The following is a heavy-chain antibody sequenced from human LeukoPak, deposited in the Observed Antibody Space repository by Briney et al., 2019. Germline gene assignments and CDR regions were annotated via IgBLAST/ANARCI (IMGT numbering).Heavy chain of an antibody. D-gene: IGHD2-15*01. CDR1: GYTFTGYY. CDR3: ARVGCSGGSCYSPWFDP. Sequence: SCKASGYTFTGYYMHWVRQAPGKGLVWVSRINSDGSSTSYADSVKGRFTISRDNAKNTLYLQMNSLRAEDTAVYYCARVGCSGGSCYSPWFDPWGQGTLVTVSS. V-gene: IGHV3-74*01. CDR2: INSDGSST. J-gene: IGHJ5*02.